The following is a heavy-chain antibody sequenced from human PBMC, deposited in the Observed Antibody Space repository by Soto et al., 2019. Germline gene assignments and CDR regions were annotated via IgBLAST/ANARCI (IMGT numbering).Heavy chain of an antibody. D-gene: IGHD3-3*01. J-gene: IGHJ4*02. V-gene: IGHV4-61*01. Sequence: QVQLQESGPGLVTPSETLSLTCRVSGASVSSETHFWTWIRQPPGKGLEWIGYVYRTGLTNSNPALTRRVTVSADRSKNQFSLTLRSVTAADTAVYYCVREDMSGTYYFDYWGPGIKVTVSS. CDR1: GASVSSETHF. CDR2: VYRTGLT. CDR3: VREDMSGTYYFDY.